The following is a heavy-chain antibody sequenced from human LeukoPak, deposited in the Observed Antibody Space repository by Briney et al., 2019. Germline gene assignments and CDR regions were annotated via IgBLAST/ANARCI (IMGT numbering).Heavy chain of an antibody. CDR1: GYTFTSYA. J-gene: IGHJ4*02. Sequence: ASVKVSCKASGYTFTSYAMNWVRQAPGQGLEWMGWINTNTGNPTYAQGFTGRFVFSLDTSVSTAYLQISSLKAEETAGYYCARGLRYYGSGSYSFGYWGGGTRATVSS. D-gene: IGHD3-10*01. V-gene: IGHV7-4-1*02. CDR2: INTNTGNP. CDR3: ARGLRYYGSGSYSFGY.